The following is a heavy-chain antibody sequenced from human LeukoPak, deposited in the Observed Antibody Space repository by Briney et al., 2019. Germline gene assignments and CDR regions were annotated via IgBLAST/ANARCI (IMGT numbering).Heavy chain of an antibody. CDR2: IIPRLRTT. Sequence: SVTVSCMVSGGNSSPHGISWVRQAPGQGLEWMGRIIPRLRTTNYAQKFQGRVTITADKSTTTGYMELSSLRSADTAVYYCAREVDWGQGTLVTVSS. V-gene: IGHV1-69*04. J-gene: IGHJ4*02. CDR3: AREVD. D-gene: IGHD2-2*01. CDR1: GGNSSPHG.